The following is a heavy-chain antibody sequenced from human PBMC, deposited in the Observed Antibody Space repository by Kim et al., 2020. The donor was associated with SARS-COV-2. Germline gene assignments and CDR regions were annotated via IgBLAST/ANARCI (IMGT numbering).Heavy chain of an antibody. CDR3: ANYLRRDY. V-gene: IGHV3-23*01. CDR2: GGGT. J-gene: IGHJ4*02. Sequence: GGGTDYADPVQGRFTISRENSKTTLYLQMNSLRAEDTAVYYCANYLRRDYWGQGTLVTVSS. D-gene: IGHD3-10*01.